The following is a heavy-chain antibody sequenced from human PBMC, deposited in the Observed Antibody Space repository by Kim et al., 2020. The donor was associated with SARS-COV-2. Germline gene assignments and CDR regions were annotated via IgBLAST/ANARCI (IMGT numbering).Heavy chain of an antibody. Sequence: SETLSLTCAVYGGSFSGYYWSWIRQPPGKGLEWIGEINHSGSTNYNPSLKSRVTISVDTSKNQFSLKLSSVTAADTAVYYCARDRHWNDYWGQGTLVTVSS. J-gene: IGHJ4*02. CDR3: ARDRHWNDY. CDR2: INHSGST. CDR1: GGSFSGYY. D-gene: IGHD1-1*01. V-gene: IGHV4-34*01.